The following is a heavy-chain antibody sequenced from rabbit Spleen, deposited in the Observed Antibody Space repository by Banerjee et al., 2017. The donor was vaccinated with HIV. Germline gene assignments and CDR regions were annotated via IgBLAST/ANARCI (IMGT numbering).Heavy chain of an antibody. CDR3: ARDIPVTSSVGIYIDL. J-gene: IGHJ6*01. D-gene: IGHD1-1*01. Sequence: QSLEESGGDLVKPGASLTLTCKASGFSFSSSYYMCWVRQAPGKGLEWIACIDAGSSGTTHYASWAKGRFTISKTSSTTVTLQMTSLTAADTATYFCARDIPVTSSVGIYIDLWGPGTLVTVS. V-gene: IGHV1S40*01. CDR2: IDAGSSGTT. CDR1: GFSFSSSYY.